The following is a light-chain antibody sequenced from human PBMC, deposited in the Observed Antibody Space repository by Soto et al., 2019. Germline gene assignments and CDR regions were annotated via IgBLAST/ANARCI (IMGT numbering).Light chain of an antibody. CDR1: QSVTSNY. CDR3: HQYGTAPIT. J-gene: IGKJ5*01. Sequence: EIVLTQSPAPLSLSPGERATLSCRASQSVTSNYLAWYQQTPGQAPRLLFFGASIRATGIPDRFSGSGSGTDFTLTISRLEPEDFAVYYCHQYGTAPITFGQGTRLEIK. V-gene: IGKV3-20*01. CDR2: GAS.